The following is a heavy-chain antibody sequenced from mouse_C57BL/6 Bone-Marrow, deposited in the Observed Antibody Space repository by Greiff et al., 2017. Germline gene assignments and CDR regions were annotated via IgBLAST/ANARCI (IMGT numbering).Heavy chain of an antibody. CDR2: ISSGSSTI. V-gene: IGHV5-17*01. J-gene: IGHJ4*01. D-gene: IGHD2-14*01. CDR3: ARDWYVHYYAIDY. CDR1: GFTFSDSG. Sequence: EVQLVESGGGLVKPGGSLKLSCAASGFTFSDSGMHWVRQAPEKGLEWVAYISSGSSTIYYADTVKGRFTISRDNAKKTLFLQMTSLRSEDTAMYYCARDWYVHYYAIDYWGQGTSVTVSS.